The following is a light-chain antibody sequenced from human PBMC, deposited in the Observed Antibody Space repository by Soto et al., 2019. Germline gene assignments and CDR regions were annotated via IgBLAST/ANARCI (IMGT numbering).Light chain of an antibody. J-gene: IGLJ2*01. CDR3: QSYDGRNHVL. CDR2: DDN. V-gene: IGLV6-57*02. CDR1: SGSIASNY. Sequence: NFMLTQPPSVSESPGQTVTISCTGSSGSIASNYVHWYRQRPGSAPTTVIYDDNRRPSGVPDRFSGSIDSSSNSASLTISRLKADDEAYYCCQSYDGRNHVLFGGGTKLTVL.